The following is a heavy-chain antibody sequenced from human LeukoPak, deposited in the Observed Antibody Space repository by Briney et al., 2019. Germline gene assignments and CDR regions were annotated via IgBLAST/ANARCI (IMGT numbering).Heavy chain of an antibody. D-gene: IGHD5-18*01. CDR2: MNFNSGNT. J-gene: IGHJ3*02. CDR3: AKVGLGNTAIHI. Sequence: ASVKVSCKASGYTFPNYDINWVRQATGQGLEWIGWMNFNSGNTGYAQKFQGRVTMTRNTAISTIHMELSSLKSEDTAIYYCAKVGLGNTAIHIWGQGTMVTVSS. V-gene: IGHV1-8*01. CDR1: GYTFPNYD.